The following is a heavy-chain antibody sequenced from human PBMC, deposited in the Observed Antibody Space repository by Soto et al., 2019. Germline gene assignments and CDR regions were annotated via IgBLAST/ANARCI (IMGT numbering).Heavy chain of an antibody. Sequence: QLQLQESGPGLVKPSETLSLTCTVSGGSISSSTNNWAWVRQPPGKGLEWLVTLFYSGTTRYNPSLKSRVTISVDTSKNHFSLNLRTVTAADTAVYYCARRVAVATIAYFDLWGRGTLVTVSS. CDR3: ARRVAVATIAYFDL. J-gene: IGHJ2*01. CDR1: GGSISSSTNN. V-gene: IGHV4-39*02. D-gene: IGHD6-19*01. CDR2: LFYSGTT.